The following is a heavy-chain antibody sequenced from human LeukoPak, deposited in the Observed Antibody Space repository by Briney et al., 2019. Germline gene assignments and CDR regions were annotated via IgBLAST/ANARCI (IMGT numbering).Heavy chain of an antibody. D-gene: IGHD2-2*03. V-gene: IGHV5-51*01. J-gene: IGHJ4*02. CDR1: GYRFTTSW. CDR3: ARLTTGYGKIDY. Sequence: GESLKISCKGSGYRFTTSWIGWVRQMPEKGLEWMVMIYPDDSNTRYGSSFQGQVTISADKSISTAYLQWNSLKASDTAMYYCARLTTGYGKIDYWGQGTLVTVSS. CDR2: IYPDDSNT.